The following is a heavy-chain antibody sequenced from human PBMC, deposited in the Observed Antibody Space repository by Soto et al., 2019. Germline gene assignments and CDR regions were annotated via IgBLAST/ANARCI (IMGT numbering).Heavy chain of an antibody. CDR1: GGSITSGGYY. CDR3: ARSVFP. V-gene: IGHV4-31*03. CDR2: IYYSGFT. Sequence: QVQLQESGPGLVKPSQTLSLTCTVSGGSITSGGYYWSWIRQHPGKGLEWIGYIYYSGFTYYNPSFKTGVTISVETSKNQFSLKLSSVTAAETVVYYCARSVFPWGQGTLVTVSS. J-gene: IGHJ5*02.